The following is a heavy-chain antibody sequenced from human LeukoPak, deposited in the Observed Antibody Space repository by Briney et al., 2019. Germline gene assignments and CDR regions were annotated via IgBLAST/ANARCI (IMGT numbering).Heavy chain of an antibody. Sequence: GGSLRLSCAASGFTFSSYAMSWVRQAPGKGLEWISGITDSGRNSYFADSVRGRFTISRDKSKNTLYLQMNSLRAEDTALYFCAKDGGGNCYDPIDYWGQGILVTVSS. CDR1: GFTFSSYA. CDR3: AKDGGGNCYDPIDY. CDR2: ITDSGRNS. V-gene: IGHV3-23*01. D-gene: IGHD2-21*01. J-gene: IGHJ4*02.